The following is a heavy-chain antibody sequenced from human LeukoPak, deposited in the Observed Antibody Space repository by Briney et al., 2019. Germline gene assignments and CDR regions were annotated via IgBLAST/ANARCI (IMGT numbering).Heavy chain of an antibody. J-gene: IGHJ4*02. CDR3: ARRRDSGSLQHFDY. CDR2: IYSDGRT. CDR1: EFTVGSNY. V-gene: IGHV3-53*01. Sequence: GGSLRLSCAASEFTVGSNYMSWVRQAPGKGLEWLSVIYSDGRTFYADSVKGRFTISRDDSKNTLYLQMSSLRAEDTALYYCARRRDSGSLQHFDYWGQGTLVTVSS. D-gene: IGHD1-26*01.